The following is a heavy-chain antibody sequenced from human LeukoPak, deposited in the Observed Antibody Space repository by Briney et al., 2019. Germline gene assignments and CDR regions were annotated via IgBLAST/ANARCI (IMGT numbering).Heavy chain of an antibody. CDR2: ISGSGGNT. D-gene: IGHD2-15*01. V-gene: IGHV3-23*01. Sequence: GGSLRLSCAASGFTFSNYAMSWVRQAPGKGLEWVSAISGSGGNTYYADSVKGRFTISRDNSKNTLYLQMNSLRAEDTAVYYCAKAVNGVVARDWFDPWGEGTLVTVSS. CDR1: GFTFSNYA. CDR3: AKAVNGVVARDWFDP. J-gene: IGHJ5*02.